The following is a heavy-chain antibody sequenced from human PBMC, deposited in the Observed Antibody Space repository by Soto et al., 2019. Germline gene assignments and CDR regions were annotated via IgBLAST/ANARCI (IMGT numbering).Heavy chain of an antibody. CDR3: ARDTYYYDSSGQPY. CDR1: VFTVSRSY. CDR2: IYSGGST. J-gene: IGHJ4*02. Sequence: EVQLVESGGGLIQPGGSLRVSCAASVFTVSRSYMSWVRQAPGKGLEWVSVIYSGGSTNYADSVKGRFTISRDNSKNTLYLQMNSLRVEDTAVYYCARDTYYYDSSGQPYWGQGTLVTVSS. V-gene: IGHV3-53*01. D-gene: IGHD3-22*01.